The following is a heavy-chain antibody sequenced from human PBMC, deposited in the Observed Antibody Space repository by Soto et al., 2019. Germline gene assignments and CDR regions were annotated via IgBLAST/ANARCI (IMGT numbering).Heavy chain of an antibody. CDR2: IYYSGST. D-gene: IGHD3-22*01. CDR3: AGATFIRKGYYDATDYYYFDY. V-gene: IGHV4-30-2*06. Sequence: SETLSRTYAVSGGSISSGVFSWSWIRQSPGKGLELIGYIYYSGSTYYNPSLKSRVTISVDRSKNEFSLRLSSVTAADTAVYYCAGATFIRKGYYDATDYYYFDYWGQGTLVTVSS. J-gene: IGHJ4*02. CDR1: GGSISSGVFS.